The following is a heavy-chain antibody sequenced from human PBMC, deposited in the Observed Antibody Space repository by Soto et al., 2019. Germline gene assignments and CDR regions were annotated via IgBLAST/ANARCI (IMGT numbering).Heavy chain of an antibody. CDR1: GDTFTTYD. J-gene: IGHJ4*02. Sequence: ASLKVSWKASGDTFTTYDINWVRQATGHGLEWMGWINPNSGNIGYAQRFQGRVTMTRDTAIRTAYMEVSSLRSDDTAVYYCARGRASGSYYLLDYWGQGTLVTVSS. CDR3: ARGRASGSYYLLDY. CDR2: INPNSGNI. V-gene: IGHV1-8*01. D-gene: IGHD3-10*01.